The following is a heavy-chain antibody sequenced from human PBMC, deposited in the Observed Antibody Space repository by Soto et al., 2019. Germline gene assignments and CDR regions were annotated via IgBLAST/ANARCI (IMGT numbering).Heavy chain of an antibody. D-gene: IGHD2-15*01. Sequence: QVQLQESGPGLVKPSQTLSLTCTVPGDSISSDGYYWSWIRQHQGKGLEWIGYIYHSGNTYYNPSLKSRVTISADTSKNQVSLKVSSVTAADTAVYYCAREAAVEGMDVWGQGTTVTVS. CDR1: GDSISSDGYY. CDR3: AREAAVEGMDV. CDR2: IYHSGNT. J-gene: IGHJ6*02. V-gene: IGHV4-31*03.